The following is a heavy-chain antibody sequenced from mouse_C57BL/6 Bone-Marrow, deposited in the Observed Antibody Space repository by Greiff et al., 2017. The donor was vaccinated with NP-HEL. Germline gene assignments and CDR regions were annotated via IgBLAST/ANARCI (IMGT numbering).Heavy chain of an antibody. Sequence: QVQLQQPGAELVRPGSSVKLSCKASGYTFTSYWMHWVQQRPIQGLEWIGNIDPSDSETHYNQKFKDKATLTVDKSSSTAYMQLSSLTSEDSAVYYCARGETIYGSSYYAMDYWGQGTSVTVSS. CDR3: ARGETIYGSSYYAMDY. J-gene: IGHJ4*01. CDR1: GYTFTSYW. V-gene: IGHV1-52*01. D-gene: IGHD1-1*01. CDR2: IDPSDSET.